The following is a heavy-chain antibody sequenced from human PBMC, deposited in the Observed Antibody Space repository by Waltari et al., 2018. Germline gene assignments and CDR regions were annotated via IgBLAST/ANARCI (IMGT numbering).Heavy chain of an antibody. V-gene: IGHV3-53*01. D-gene: IGHD6-19*01. CDR3: ARHVSGPTRAAFDV. CDR2: IPLGTNA. Sequence: EVQLVESGGGLIQPGGSLSLSCVGSGFTVHTNYMSWVRQVPGKGLEWVSNIPLGTNANYAESVRGRFTSSRDNSKDTVYLQMNSLRVEDTAVYFCARHVSGPTRAAFDVWGQGTMVTVSP. J-gene: IGHJ3*01. CDR1: GFTVHTNY.